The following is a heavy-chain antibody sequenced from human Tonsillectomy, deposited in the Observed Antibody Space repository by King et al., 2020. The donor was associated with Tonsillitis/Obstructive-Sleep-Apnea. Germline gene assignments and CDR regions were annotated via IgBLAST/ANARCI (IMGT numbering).Heavy chain of an antibody. V-gene: IGHV3-21*01. CDR2: ISSSSSYI. J-gene: IGHJ2*01. CDR3: AREERYCSVGSCYSQYFDL. Sequence: VQLVESGGGLVKPGGSLRLSCAASGFTFSIYSMNWVRQAPGKGLEWVSSISSSSSYIYYADSVKGRFTISRDNAKNSLYLQMNRLRAEDTAVYYCAREERYCSVGSCYSQYFDLWGRGTLVTVSS. CDR1: GFTFSIYS. D-gene: IGHD2-15*01.